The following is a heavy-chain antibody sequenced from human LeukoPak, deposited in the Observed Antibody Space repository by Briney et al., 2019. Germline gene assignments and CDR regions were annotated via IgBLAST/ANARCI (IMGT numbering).Heavy chain of an antibody. V-gene: IGHV1-18*01. CDR1: GYTFKTYG. CDR2: ISADNGNT. J-gene: IGHJ4*02. Sequence: ASVKVSCKAFGYTFKTYGISWVRQAPGQGLEWMGWISADNGNTNYARKVQGRVTMTRDTSTSTVYMELRSLRSDGTAVYYCARDRQKGEQWLIPFDYWGQGSLVIVSS. CDR3: ARDRQKGEQWLIPFDY. D-gene: IGHD6-19*01.